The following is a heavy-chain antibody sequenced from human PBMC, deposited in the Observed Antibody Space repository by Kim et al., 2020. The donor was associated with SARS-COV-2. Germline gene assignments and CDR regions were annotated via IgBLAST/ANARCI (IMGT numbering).Heavy chain of an antibody. D-gene: IGHD2-15*01. J-gene: IGHJ4*02. Sequence: GGSLRLSCTASGVTMSDIWMSWVRQAPGKGLEWVGRIKTRDVGATVDYSAPVKGRFSISRDDSTNTLYLQMNSLKSEDTGIYYCTTDTPTSGYLSEDYWGQGTLVTVSS. CDR1: GVTMSDIW. CDR2: IKTRDVGATV. CDR3: TTDTPTSGYLSEDY. V-gene: IGHV3-15*05.